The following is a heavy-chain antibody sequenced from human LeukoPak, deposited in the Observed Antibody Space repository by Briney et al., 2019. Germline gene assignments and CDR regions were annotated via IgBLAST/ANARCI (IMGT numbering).Heavy chain of an antibody. D-gene: IGHD2-21*01. CDR3: ARGNSDRFPPYMDY. J-gene: IGHJ4*02. V-gene: IGHV4-38-2*02. CDR1: GYSISSGNY. CDR2: IYHSGST. Sequence: PSETLSLTCTVSGYSISSGNYWGWIRQSPGKGLEWIGTIYHSGSTYYNPSLKSRVTVSVDTSKNQISLRLSSVTAADTAIYYCARGNSDRFPPYMDYWGQGILVIVSS.